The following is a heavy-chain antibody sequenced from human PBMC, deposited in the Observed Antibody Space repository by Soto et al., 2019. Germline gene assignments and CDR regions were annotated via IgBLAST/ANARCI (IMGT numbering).Heavy chain of an antibody. V-gene: IGHV1-69*01. CDR2: IIAIFGTA. J-gene: IGHJ6*02. Sequence: QVQPVQSGAEEKKPGSSVKVSCKASGSTFSSYAISWVRQAPGQGLEWKGEIIAIFGTANYEQKFQGRVTITADEYTSTDYMELSSLRSEDKVVYYCARVDTAMGYYYYYGMDVWGQGTTVTVSS. CDR3: ARVDTAMGYYYYYGMDV. CDR1: GSTFSSYA. D-gene: IGHD5-18*01.